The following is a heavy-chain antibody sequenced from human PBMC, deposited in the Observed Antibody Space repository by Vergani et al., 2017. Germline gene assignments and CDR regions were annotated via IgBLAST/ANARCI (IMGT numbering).Heavy chain of an antibody. CDR3: AKEWGYYGSGTFDY. D-gene: IGHD3-10*01. J-gene: IGHJ4*02. Sequence: EVQMVESGGGLVKPGGSLSLSCVASGFTFSHYSMNWVRQAPGKGLEWVSSISGNNDDVYYADSVKGRFTISRDNAKNSLYLDMSSLRAEDTAVYYCAKEWGYYGSGTFDYWGQGTLVTVSS. V-gene: IGHV3-21*04. CDR1: GFTFSHYS. CDR2: ISGNNDDV.